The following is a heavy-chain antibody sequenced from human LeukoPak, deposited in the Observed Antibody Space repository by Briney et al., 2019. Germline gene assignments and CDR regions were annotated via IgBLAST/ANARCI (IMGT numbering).Heavy chain of an antibody. J-gene: IGHJ4*02. D-gene: IGHD3-22*01. V-gene: IGHV3-7*03. CDR2: IKQDGSEK. CDR1: GFTFSSYS. Sequence: GGSLRLSCAASGFTFSSYSMNWVRQAPGKGLEWVANIKQDGSEKYYVDSVKGRFTISRDNAKNSLYLQMNSLRAEDTAVYYCARDSTNYYDSSGYFDYWGQGTLVTVSS. CDR3: ARDSTNYYDSSGYFDY.